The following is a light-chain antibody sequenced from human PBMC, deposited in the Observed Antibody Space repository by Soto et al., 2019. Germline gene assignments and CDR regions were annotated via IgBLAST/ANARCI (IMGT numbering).Light chain of an antibody. Sequence: EIVLTQSPATLSLSPGERATLSCRASQSVSSYLAWYQQKPGQAPRLLIYDASNRATGIPARFSGSGSGTDFTLTISSLEPEDFAVYYCQQRSNWPGTFGQGTKVHI. CDR3: QQRSNWPGT. CDR1: QSVSSY. J-gene: IGKJ1*01. V-gene: IGKV3-11*01. CDR2: DAS.